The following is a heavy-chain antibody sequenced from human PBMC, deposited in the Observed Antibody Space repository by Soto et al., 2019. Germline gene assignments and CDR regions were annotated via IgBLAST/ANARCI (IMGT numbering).Heavy chain of an antibody. CDR2: IYTSGRT. CDR1: GVSITNYY. CDR3: ARDVSPVVFVI. J-gene: IGHJ3*02. D-gene: IGHD2-21*01. V-gene: IGHV4-4*07. Sequence: PSETLSRTCIVSGVSITNYYWSWIRQPAGKGLEWIGRIYTSGRTNYNPSLKRRVTISADTSKNQFSLKLSSLPAPDTAFYYSARDVSPVVFVIWSQGTMVTAS.